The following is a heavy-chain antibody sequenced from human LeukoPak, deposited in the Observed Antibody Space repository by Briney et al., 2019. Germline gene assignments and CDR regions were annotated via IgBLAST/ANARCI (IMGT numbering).Heavy chain of an antibody. CDR2: IYYSGST. J-gene: IGHJ3*02. Sequence: SQTLSLTCTVSGGSISSGDYYWSWIRQPPGKGLEWIGYIYYSGSTYYNPSLKSRVTISVDTSKNQFSLKLSSVTAADTAVYCCARDRRDDYGDYGDAFDIWGQGTMVTVSS. CDR3: ARDRRDDYGDYGDAFDI. V-gene: IGHV4-30-4*08. D-gene: IGHD4-17*01. CDR1: GGSISSGDYY.